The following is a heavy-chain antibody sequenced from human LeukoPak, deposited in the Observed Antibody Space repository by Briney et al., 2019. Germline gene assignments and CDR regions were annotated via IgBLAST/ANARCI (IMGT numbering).Heavy chain of an antibody. CDR3: ARDRLTNDAFDI. D-gene: IGHD2-8*01. J-gene: IGHJ3*02. Sequence: AGSLSLSCAASGFTFNSDWMHWVCHAPATGLVRVSRINSDGSGTSDADFVKGRFTISRDNSKSTLYLQMNSLRAEDTAMYYCARDRLTNDAFDIWGQGTMVTVSS. CDR1: GFTFNSDW. V-gene: IGHV3-74*01. CDR2: INSDGSGT.